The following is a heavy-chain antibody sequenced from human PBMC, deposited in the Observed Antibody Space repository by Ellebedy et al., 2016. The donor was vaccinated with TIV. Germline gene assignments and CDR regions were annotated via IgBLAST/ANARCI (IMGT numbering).Heavy chain of an antibody. CDR3: ARGRGSSYDLPFQY. Sequence: SETLSLXXAVYGTSFSRYYWTLIRQPPGKGLEWIGEINRSGSTNYNPSLKSRVTISVDSSNSQFSLKLNSVTAADTAVYYCARGRGSSYDLPFQYWGRGTLVTVSS. CDR2: INRSGST. V-gene: IGHV4-34*01. D-gene: IGHD5-18*01. J-gene: IGHJ1*01. CDR1: GTSFSRYY.